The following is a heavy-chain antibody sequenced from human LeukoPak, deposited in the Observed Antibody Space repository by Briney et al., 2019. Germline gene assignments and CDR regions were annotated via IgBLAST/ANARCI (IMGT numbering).Heavy chain of an antibody. J-gene: IGHJ4*02. D-gene: IGHD4-17*01. Sequence: PSETLSLTCTVSGGSVRRGNYYWTWIRQPAGSGLEWIGRIYTSGTTDYNPSLRTRVTISVDTSKNQFSLKLSSVTAADTAVYYCARTSGTVTTPFVYWGQGTLVTVSS. V-gene: IGHV4-61*10. CDR2: IYTSGTT. CDR1: GGSVRRGNYY. CDR3: ARTSGTVTTPFVY.